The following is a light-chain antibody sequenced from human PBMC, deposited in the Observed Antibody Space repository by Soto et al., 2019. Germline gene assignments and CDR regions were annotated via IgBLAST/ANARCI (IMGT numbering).Light chain of an antibody. Sequence: QSALTQPASVSGSPGQSITISCSGSSNDIGGYNYVSWYQHHPGKVPKVVIYEGSKRPSGVSNRFSGSKSGNTASLTISGLQAEDEAYYYCWSYAGNTIFVFGGGTKLTVL. J-gene: IGLJ2*01. CDR1: SNDIGGYNY. CDR3: WSYAGNTIFV. CDR2: EGS. V-gene: IGLV2-23*03.